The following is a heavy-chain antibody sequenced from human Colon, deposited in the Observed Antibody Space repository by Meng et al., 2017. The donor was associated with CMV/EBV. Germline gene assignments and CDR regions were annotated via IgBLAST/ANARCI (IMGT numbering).Heavy chain of an antibody. CDR1: CFTLTGYY. J-gene: IGHJ5*02. CDR2: INPITGSR. D-gene: IGHD4/OR15-4a*01. V-gene: IGHV1-2*02. CDR3: ARDFNSPAVDGANWFAP. Sequence: HVELAQSRAEVQLPGASGGFSCMASCFTLTGYYMHWVRQTPGHAVEWLGWINPITGSRNNVREFEGRITMTTDTSISTAYMELSSLRLNDTAVNYCARDFNSPAVDGANWFAPWGQGTLVTVSS.